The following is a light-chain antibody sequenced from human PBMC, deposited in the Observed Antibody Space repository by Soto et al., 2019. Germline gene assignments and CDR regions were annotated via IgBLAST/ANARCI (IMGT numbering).Light chain of an antibody. V-gene: IGKV1-6*01. Sequence: IHMTHAPSTLSASVVDRVTITCRSSQGIRNDLGWYQQKPGKAPKLLIYAASSLQSGVPSRFSGSGSGTDFTLTISCLQSEDFATYYCQQYYSYLPITFGQGTRLEIK. J-gene: IGKJ5*01. CDR1: QGIRND. CDR3: QQYYSYLPIT. CDR2: AAS.